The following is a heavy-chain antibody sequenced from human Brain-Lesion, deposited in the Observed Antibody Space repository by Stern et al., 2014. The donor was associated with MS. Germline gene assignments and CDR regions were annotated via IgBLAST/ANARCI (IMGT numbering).Heavy chain of an antibody. V-gene: IGHV4-39*01. CDR3: AGEEDIRYCSGGSCTGNWFDP. Sequence: VQLEESGPGLVKPSETLSLTCTVAGGSVSSTSYAWAWIRQPPGKGLEWIGTIYYSGNTYYSPSLKSRITISLDPSKNQFSLQRGSVTAADTAVYYCAGEEDIRYCSGGSCTGNWFDPWGQGTLVTVSS. CDR1: GGSVSSTSYA. CDR2: IYYSGNT. D-gene: IGHD2-15*01. J-gene: IGHJ5*02.